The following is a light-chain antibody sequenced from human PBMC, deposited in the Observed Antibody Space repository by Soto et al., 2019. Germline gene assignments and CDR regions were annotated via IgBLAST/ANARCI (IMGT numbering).Light chain of an antibody. V-gene: IGKV3-11*01. CDR2: DAS. CDR1: QSVSNF. J-gene: IGKJ1*01. CDR3: QQRSNWPCT. Sequence: EIVLTQSQATLSLSPGERATLSCRASQSVSNFLAWYQQKPGQAPRLLISDASNRATGIPGRFSGSGSGTDFSLTLSSLEPEDFAVYYCQQRSNWPCTFGQGTKVEIK.